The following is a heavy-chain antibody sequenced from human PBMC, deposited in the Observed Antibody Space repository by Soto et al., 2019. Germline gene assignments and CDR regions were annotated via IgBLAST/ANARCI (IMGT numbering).Heavy chain of an antibody. J-gene: IGHJ4*02. CDR2: ISYDGSNQ. CDR3: AKGEGGYCDDSLGY. CDR1: GFSFKTYG. Sequence: GGSLRLSCAASGFSFKTYGMPWVRQAPGKGLEWVAVISYDGSNQQYTDSVKGRFTISRDDSKNTLYLQKNSRTAEDTAVYYCAKGEGGYCDDSLGYWGQGTQVTVSS. V-gene: IGHV3-30*18. D-gene: IGHD6-25*01.